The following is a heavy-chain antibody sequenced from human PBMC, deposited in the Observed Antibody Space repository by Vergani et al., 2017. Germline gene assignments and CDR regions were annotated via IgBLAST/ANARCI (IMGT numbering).Heavy chain of an antibody. CDR3: AKDQVILLLFGELNRGRDAFDI. Sequence: EVQLLESGGSLKKPGGSVRLSCAASGFTFSTYAMHWVRQAPGKGLEWVSALTGGGGSTYYADSFKGRFIISRDNSRDTLYLQMNSLRPDDTAVYYCAKDQVILLLFGELNRGRDAFDIWGQGTMVTVSS. CDR2: LTGGGGST. V-gene: IGHV3-23*01. CDR1: GFTFSTYA. D-gene: IGHD3-10*01. J-gene: IGHJ3*02.